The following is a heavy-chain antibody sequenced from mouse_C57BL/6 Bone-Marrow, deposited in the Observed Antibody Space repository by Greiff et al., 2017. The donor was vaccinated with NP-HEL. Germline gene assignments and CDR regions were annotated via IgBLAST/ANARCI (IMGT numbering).Heavy chain of an antibody. CDR2: IYPGGGYT. CDR1: GYTFTNYW. CDR3: ARTTMITTGGYYYAMDY. Sequence: VQLQQSGAELVRPGTSVKMSCKASGYTFTNYWIGWAKQRPGHGLEWIGDIYPGGGYTNYNEKFKGKATLTADKSSSTAYMQFSSLTSEDSAIYYWARTTMITTGGYYYAMDYWGQGTSVTVSS. D-gene: IGHD2-4*01. V-gene: IGHV1-63*01. J-gene: IGHJ4*01.